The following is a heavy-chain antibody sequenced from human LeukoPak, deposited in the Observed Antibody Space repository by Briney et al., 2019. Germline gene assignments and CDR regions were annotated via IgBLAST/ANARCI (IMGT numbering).Heavy chain of an antibody. CDR3: VKALGYCSGGSCYFDY. V-gene: IGHV3-43*01. CDR2: ISLGGGST. J-gene: IGHJ4*02. D-gene: IGHD2-15*01. Sequence: WGSLRLSCAASGFTFDDYTMHWVRQAPGKGLEWVSLISLGGGSTYYAYSVKGRFTLYRDNSKKSQYLKMNSPRNEDTAFYSCVKALGYCSGGSCYFDYWGQGTLVTVSS. CDR1: GFTFDDYT.